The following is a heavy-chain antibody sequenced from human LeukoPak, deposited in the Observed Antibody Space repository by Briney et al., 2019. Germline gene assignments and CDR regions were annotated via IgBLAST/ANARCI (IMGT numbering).Heavy chain of an antibody. D-gene: IGHD3-3*01. CDR1: GGSISSGDYY. CDR2: IYYSGST. V-gene: IGHV4-30-4*01. CDR3: ARDARITIFGVATHGWFDP. Sequence: PSETLSLTCTVSGGSISSGDYYWSWIRQPPGKGLEWIGYIYYSGSTYYNPSLKGRVTISVDTSKSQFSLKLSSVTAADTAVYYCARDARITIFGVATHGWFDPWGQGTLVTVSS. J-gene: IGHJ5*02.